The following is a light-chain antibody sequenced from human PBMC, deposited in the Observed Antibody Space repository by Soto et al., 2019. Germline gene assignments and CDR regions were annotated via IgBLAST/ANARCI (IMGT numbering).Light chain of an antibody. CDR1: TSNIGSNY. CDR2: TDN. Sequence: QSVLTQPPSASGTPGQRVTISCSGSTSNIGSNYVYWYQHLPGTAPKLLIYTDNQRPSGVPDRFSGSKSGTSASLAISGLQSEDEADYYCAAWDDSLNVVFGGGTKLTVL. V-gene: IGLV1-44*01. J-gene: IGLJ2*01. CDR3: AAWDDSLNVV.